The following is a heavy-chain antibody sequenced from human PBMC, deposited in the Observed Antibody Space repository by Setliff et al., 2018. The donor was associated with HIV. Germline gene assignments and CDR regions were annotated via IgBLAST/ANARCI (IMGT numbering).Heavy chain of an antibody. CDR2: INHSGST. CDR3: ARYDYGDFDY. Sequence: SETLSLTCAVYGGSFSEYYWSWIRQSPGKGLEWIGEINHSGSTHYNPPLKSRATISVDTSKNQFSLNLSSVTAADTAVYYCARYDYGDFDYWGQGTPVTVSS. CDR1: GGSFSEYY. V-gene: IGHV4-34*01. D-gene: IGHD4-17*01. J-gene: IGHJ4*02.